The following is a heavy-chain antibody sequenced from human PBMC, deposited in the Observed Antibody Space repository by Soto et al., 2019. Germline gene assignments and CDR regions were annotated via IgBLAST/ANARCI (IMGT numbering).Heavy chain of an antibody. CDR3: AIESGPLPKAFYYGMGV. CDR1: GLTVCSNY. J-gene: IGHJ6*02. Sequence: HGGSMRISCAASGLTVCSNYMSGVRKATGKGLEGVSVVYSGGSTYYADSVKGRYTISRDNSKNTLYLQLNSLRAEDTAGYYFAIESGPLPKAFYYGMGVWGQGTTVTGSS. CDR2: VYSGGST. V-gene: IGHV3-53*01.